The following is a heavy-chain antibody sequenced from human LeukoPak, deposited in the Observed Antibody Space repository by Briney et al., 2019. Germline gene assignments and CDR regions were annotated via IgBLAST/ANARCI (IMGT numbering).Heavy chain of an antibody. J-gene: IGHJ4*02. D-gene: IGHD5-12*01. Sequence: GGSLRLSCAASGFTFSSYAMSWVRQAPGKGLEWVSAISGSGGSTYYADSVKGRFTISRDNSKNTLYLQMNSLRAEDTAVYYCAKDLVATIDARGQLTTGGDYWGQGTLVTVSS. CDR3: AKDLVATIDARGQLTTGGDY. V-gene: IGHV3-23*01. CDR2: ISGSGGST. CDR1: GFTFSSYA.